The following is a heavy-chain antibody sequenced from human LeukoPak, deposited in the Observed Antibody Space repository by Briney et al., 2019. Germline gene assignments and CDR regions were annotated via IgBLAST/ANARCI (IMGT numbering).Heavy chain of an antibody. CDR1: GFTFSSYW. D-gene: IGHD1/OR15-1a*01. Sequence: GGSLRLSCTTSGFTFSSYWMSWVRQAPGKGLEWLGNIKEDGSEKYDVDSVKGRFTISRDNAKNSLYLQMNSLRVEDTAIYYCAGGTRVGTPYNWFDPWGQGTLVTVSS. J-gene: IGHJ5*02. CDR3: AGGTRVGTPYNWFDP. CDR2: IKEDGSEK. V-gene: IGHV3-7*01.